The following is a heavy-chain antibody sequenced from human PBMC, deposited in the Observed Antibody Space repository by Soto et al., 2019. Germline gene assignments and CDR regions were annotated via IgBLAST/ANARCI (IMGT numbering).Heavy chain of an antibody. CDR3: ARWWSGSRQGFDP. CDR2: IYYSVST. J-gene: IGHJ5*02. CDR1: GGSISSGDYY. Sequence: QVQLQESGPGLVKPSQTLSLTCTVSGGSISSGDYYWSWIRQHPGKGLEWIGYIYYSVSTYYNPSPKSRVTQSVDASKNQFSLKLSSVTAADTAVYYCARWWSGSRQGFDPWGQGTLVTVSS. V-gene: IGHV4-31*03. D-gene: IGHD3-3*01.